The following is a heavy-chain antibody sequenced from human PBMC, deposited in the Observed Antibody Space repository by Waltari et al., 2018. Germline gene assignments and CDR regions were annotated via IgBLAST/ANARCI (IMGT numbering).Heavy chain of an antibody. CDR1: GFPFSRSW. CDR2: IKEDGSEG. Sequence: EVQLVESGGGLVQPRGSLRICCAASGFPFSRSWIPWVRQAPGKGLEWVAKIKEDGSEGYYVDAVKGRFTISRDNTKNALFLQMNSLRAEDTAAYYCATVEWYRMDYWGQGTLVTVSS. V-gene: IGHV3-7*01. CDR3: ATVEWYRMDY. J-gene: IGHJ4*02. D-gene: IGHD3-3*01.